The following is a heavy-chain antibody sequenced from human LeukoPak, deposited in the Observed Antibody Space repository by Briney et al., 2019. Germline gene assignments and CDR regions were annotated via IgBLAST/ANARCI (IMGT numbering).Heavy chain of an antibody. J-gene: IGHJ6*02. CDR1: GGSISSSSYY. CDR3: ARHSDYALRPGGYYYLMDV. Sequence: SETLSLTCTVSGGSISSSSYYWGWIRQPPGKGLEWIGSIYYSGSTYYNPSLKSRVTISVDTSKNQFSLKLSSVTAADTAVYYCARHSDYALRPGGYYYLMDVWGQGTTVTVS. CDR2: IYYSGST. V-gene: IGHV4-39*01. D-gene: IGHD5-12*01.